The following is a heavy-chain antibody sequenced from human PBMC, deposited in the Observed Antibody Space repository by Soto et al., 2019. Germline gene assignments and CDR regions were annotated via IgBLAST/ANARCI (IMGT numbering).Heavy chain of an antibody. Sequence: SETLSLTCAVYGGSFSGYYWSWIRQPPGKGLEWIGEINHSGSTNYNPSLKSRVTISVDTSKNQFSLKLSSVTAADTAVYYCARNVCSSTSCNKNYYYYYMDVWGKGTTVTVSS. CDR2: INHSGST. CDR1: GGSFSGYY. J-gene: IGHJ6*03. D-gene: IGHD2-2*01. CDR3: ARNVCSSTSCNKNYYYYYMDV. V-gene: IGHV4-34*01.